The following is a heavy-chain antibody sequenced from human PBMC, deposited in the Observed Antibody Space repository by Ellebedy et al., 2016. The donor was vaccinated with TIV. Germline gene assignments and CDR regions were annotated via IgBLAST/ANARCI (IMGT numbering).Heavy chain of an antibody. D-gene: IGHD3-22*01. J-gene: IGHJ6*02. CDR3: ARPLPSNSGYPYYYYPMDV. CDR1: GGSVSSSDSY. V-gene: IGHV4-39*01. Sequence: HLSETLSLTCTVSGGSVSSSDSYWGWVRQPPGKGLEWIGSIHSGGSAYYNPSLKSRVTISVDTSKNQFSLKLSSVTAADTAVYYCARPLPSNSGYPYYYYPMDVWGQGTTVTVSS. CDR2: IHSGGSA.